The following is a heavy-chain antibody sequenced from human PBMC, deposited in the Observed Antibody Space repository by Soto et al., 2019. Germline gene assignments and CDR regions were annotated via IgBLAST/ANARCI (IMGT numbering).Heavy chain of an antibody. D-gene: IGHD6-13*01. Sequence: SETLSLNCTGSGGSTIAYYSNWIRHPPGKGLQWIGYTYYSGSTTYNPSLKSRVTISVDSSKNQFSLKLDSVTPADTAVYYCARVRGTAGKRYFDYWGPGTLVTVSS. J-gene: IGHJ4*02. CDR2: TYYSGST. V-gene: IGHV4-59*01. CDR3: ARVRGTAGKRYFDY. CDR1: GGSTIAYY.